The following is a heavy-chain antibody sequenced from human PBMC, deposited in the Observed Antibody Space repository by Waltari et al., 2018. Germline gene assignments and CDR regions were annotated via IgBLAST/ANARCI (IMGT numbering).Heavy chain of an antibody. CDR1: GFIFSDSA. D-gene: IGHD4-17*01. CDR2: IRSKAKSHAT. Sequence: EVQLVESGGGLVQPGGSLTLSCAASGFIFSDSAMHWVRQASGKGLGWVGRIRSKAKSHATAYAASVKGRFTISRDDSKNTAYLQMNSLKTEDTALYYCNRLGYGDYDQQVTSVWGQGTLVTVSS. CDR3: NRLGYGDYDQQVTSV. V-gene: IGHV3-73*02. J-gene: IGHJ4*02.